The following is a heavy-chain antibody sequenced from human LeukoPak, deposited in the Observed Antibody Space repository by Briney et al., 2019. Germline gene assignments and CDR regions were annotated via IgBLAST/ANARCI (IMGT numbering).Heavy chain of an antibody. CDR2: IDYSGST. CDR3: AREDRGGGRN. Sequence: SETLSLTCAVSGASISSGGFYWSWIRQHPGRGLEWIGNIDYSGSTSYTPSLKGRVTISVDTSRNQFSLRLNSVTAADTAVYYCAREDRGGGRNWGQGTLVTVSS. V-gene: IGHV4-31*11. J-gene: IGHJ4*02. CDR1: GASISSGGFY. D-gene: IGHD3-16*01.